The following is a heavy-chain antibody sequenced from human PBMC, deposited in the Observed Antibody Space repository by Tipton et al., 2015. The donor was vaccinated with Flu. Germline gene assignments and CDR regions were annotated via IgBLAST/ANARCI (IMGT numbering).Heavy chain of an antibody. Sequence: TLSLTCSVSGDSIGSDYFWGWIRQPPGQGLEWIGNVHRTGNPYYNPSLKSRVTISVDTSRNQFSLRLTSVTAADTAVYYCARDSGAYPLGFDPWGRGTLVTVSS. D-gene: IGHD2-15*01. J-gene: IGHJ5*01. V-gene: IGHV4-38-2*02. CDR1: GDSIGSDYF. CDR2: VHRTGNP. CDR3: ARDSGAYPLGFDP.